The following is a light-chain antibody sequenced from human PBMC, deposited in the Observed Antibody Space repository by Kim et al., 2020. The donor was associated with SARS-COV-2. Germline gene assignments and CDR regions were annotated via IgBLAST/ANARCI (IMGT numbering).Light chain of an antibody. J-gene: IGKJ5*01. CDR2: DAY. CDR1: QSVRNS. CDR3: QQRGNWPIT. V-gene: IGKV3-11*01. Sequence: EIVLTQSPATLSLSPGERATLSCRASQSVRNSFAWYQQKPGQAPRVLIYDAYTRATGIPARFRGSGSGTDFTLTINSLEPEDFAVYYCQQRGNWPITFGQGTRLEIK.